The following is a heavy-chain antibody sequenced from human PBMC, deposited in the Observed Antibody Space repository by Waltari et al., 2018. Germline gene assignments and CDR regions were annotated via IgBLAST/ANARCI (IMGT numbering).Heavy chain of an antibody. Sequence: QLQLQESGPGLVKPSETLSLTCTVSGGSISSSSYYWGWIRQPPGKGLEWIGGIYYSGGTYNNPSLKSRVTISVDTSKNQFSLKLSSVTAADTAVYYCARLLAVATNTLDYWGQGTLVTVSS. D-gene: IGHD6-19*01. CDR1: GGSISSSSYY. CDR3: ARLLAVATNTLDY. V-gene: IGHV4-39*01. J-gene: IGHJ4*02. CDR2: IYYSGGT.